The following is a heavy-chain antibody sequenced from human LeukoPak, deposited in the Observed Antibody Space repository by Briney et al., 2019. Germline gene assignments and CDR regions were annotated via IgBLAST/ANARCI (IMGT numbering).Heavy chain of an antibody. CDR2: IKKDGSEK. J-gene: IGHJ6*02. D-gene: IGHD3-16*01. V-gene: IGHV3-7*01. CDR3: ARDLGAYGLYYDYGMDV. Sequence: PGGSLRLSCAAAGFTFSSYWMRWVRQAPGKGLGWVATIKKDGSEKYYVDSVKGRFTISRDNDKNSLYLQINSLRAEDTAVYYCARDLGAYGLYYDYGMDVWGQGTTVTVSS. CDR1: GFTFSSYW.